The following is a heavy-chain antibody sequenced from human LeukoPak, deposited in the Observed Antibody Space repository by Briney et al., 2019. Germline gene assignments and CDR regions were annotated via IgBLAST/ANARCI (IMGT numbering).Heavy chain of an antibody. CDR1: GFTFSGYW. D-gene: IGHD5-18*01. V-gene: IGHV3-74*01. Sequence: PGGSLRLSCAASGFTFSGYWMHWVRQAPGKGLVWVSHINSDGSITSYADSVKGRFTISRDNAKNTLYLQMNSLRAEDTAVYYCARDAVDTANAVWGQGTTVTVSS. CDR2: INSDGSIT. J-gene: IGHJ6*02. CDR3: ARDAVDTANAV.